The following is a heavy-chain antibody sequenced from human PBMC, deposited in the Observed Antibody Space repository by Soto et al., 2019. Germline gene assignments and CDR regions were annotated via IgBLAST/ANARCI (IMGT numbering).Heavy chain of an antibody. CDR1: GGSFSGYY. CDR3: ARAHYYYGMDV. V-gene: IGHV4-34*01. J-gene: IGHJ6*02. Sequence: PSETLSLTCAVYGGSFSGYYWSWIRQPPGKGLEWIGEINHSGSTNYNPSLKSRVTISVDTSKNQFSLKLSSVTAADTAVYYCARAHYYYGMDVWGQGTTVTVS. CDR2: INHSGST.